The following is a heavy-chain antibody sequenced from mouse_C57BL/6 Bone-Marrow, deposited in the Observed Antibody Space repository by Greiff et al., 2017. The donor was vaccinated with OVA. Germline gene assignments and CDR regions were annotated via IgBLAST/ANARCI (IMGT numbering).Heavy chain of an antibody. CDR1: GYTFTSYW. CDR2: IHPNSGST. J-gene: IGHJ2*01. D-gene: IGHD2-4*01. Sequence: QVQLQQPGAELVKPGASVKLSCKASGYTFTSYWMHWVKQRPGQGLEWIGMIHPNSGSTNYNEKFKSKATLTVDKSSSTAYMQLSSLTSEDSAVYYCARQGYVYYDYDDCLFDYWGQGTTLTVSS. V-gene: IGHV1-64*01. CDR3: ARQGYVYYDYDDCLFDY.